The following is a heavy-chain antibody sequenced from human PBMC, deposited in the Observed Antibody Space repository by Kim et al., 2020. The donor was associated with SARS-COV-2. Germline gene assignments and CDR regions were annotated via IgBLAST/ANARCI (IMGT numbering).Heavy chain of an antibody. Sequence: YAASVKGRFTISRDDSKSSLYRKMNALQSEDTAVYHCARDGSRSGYYYFDLWGRGALVTVSS. CDR3: ARDGSRSGYYYFDL. D-gene: IGHD3-22*01. J-gene: IGHJ4*02. V-gene: IGHV3-72*01.